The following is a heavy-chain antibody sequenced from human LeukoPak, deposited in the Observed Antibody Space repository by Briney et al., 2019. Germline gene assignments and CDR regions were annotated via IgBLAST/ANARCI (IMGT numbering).Heavy chain of an antibody. V-gene: IGHV3-30*18. CDR1: GFTFSSYG. Sequence: AGGSLRLSCAASGFTFSSYGMHWVRQAPGKGLEWVAVISYDGSNKYYADSVKGRFTISRDNSKNTLYLQMNSLRAEDTAMYYCAKERIGDYDAVDYWGQGTLVTVSS. D-gene: IGHD4-17*01. CDR3: AKERIGDYDAVDY. J-gene: IGHJ4*02. CDR2: ISYDGSNK.